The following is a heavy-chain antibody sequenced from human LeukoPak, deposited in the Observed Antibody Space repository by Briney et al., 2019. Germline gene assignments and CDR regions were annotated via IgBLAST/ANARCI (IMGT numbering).Heavy chain of an antibody. D-gene: IGHD6-19*01. CDR1: GFTVSSNY. V-gene: IGHV3-53*01. Sequence: GGSLRLSCAASGFTVSSNYMSWVRQAPGKGLEWVSVIYSGGSTYYADSVKGRFTISRDNSKNTLYLQMNSLRAEDTAVYYCARGSGWYFGYYYYYMDVWGKGTTVTVSS. J-gene: IGHJ6*03. CDR2: IYSGGST. CDR3: ARGSGWYFGYYYYYMDV.